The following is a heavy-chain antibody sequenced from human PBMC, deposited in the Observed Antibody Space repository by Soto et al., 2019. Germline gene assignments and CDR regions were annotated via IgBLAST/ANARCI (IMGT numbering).Heavy chain of an antibody. CDR3: ARASLTYSRYCSSTSCYLGV. V-gene: IGHV3-21*01. Sequence: EVQLVESGGGLVKPGGSLRPSCAASGFTFSSYSMNWVRQAPGKGLEWVSSISSSSSYIYYADSVKGRFTISRDNAKNSLYLQMNSLRAEDTAVYYCARASLTYSRYCSSTSCYLGVWGQGTTVTVSS. CDR2: ISSSSSYI. J-gene: IGHJ6*02. D-gene: IGHD2-2*01. CDR1: GFTFSSYS.